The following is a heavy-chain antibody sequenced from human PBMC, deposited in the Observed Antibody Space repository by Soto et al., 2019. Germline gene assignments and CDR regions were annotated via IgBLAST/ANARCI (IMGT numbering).Heavy chain of an antibody. CDR1: GGSIRGYY. CDR3: ATAVTTLYNWFDP. Sequence: QVQLQESGPGLVKPSETLSLTCTVSGGSIRGYYWSWIRQSPEKGLEWIGHIYYSGSTKYNPSLKSRVTMSVDTSKNQFSLNLRSVTAADTAVYYCATAVTTLYNWFDPWGQGILVTVSS. CDR2: IYYSGST. J-gene: IGHJ5*02. V-gene: IGHV4-59*08. D-gene: IGHD4-4*01.